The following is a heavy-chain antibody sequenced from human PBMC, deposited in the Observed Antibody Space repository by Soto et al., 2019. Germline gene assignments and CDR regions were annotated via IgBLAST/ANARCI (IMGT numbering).Heavy chain of an antibody. CDR2: IYYSGST. D-gene: IGHD1-26*01. J-gene: IGHJ4*02. V-gene: IGHV4-61*01. CDR1: GGSVSSGSYY. Sequence: PSETLSLTCTVSGGSVSSGSYYWSWIRQPPGKGLEWIGYIYYSGSTNYNPSLKSRVTISVDTSKNQFSLKLSSVTAADTAVYYCARDRAATWGRFDYWGQGTLVTVSS. CDR3: ARDRAATWGRFDY.